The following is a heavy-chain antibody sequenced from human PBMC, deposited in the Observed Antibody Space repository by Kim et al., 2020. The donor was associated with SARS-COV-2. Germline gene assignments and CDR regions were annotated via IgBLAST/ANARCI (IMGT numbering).Heavy chain of an antibody. Sequence: SETLSLTCAVYGGSFSGYYWSWIRQPPGKGLEWIGEINHSGSTNYNPSLKSRVTISVDTSKNQFSLKLSSVTAADTAVYYCARDRYCSSTSCYGIDPWGQGTLVTVSS. D-gene: IGHD2-2*01. CDR3: ARDRYCSSTSCYGIDP. CDR2: INHSGST. CDR1: GGSFSGYY. V-gene: IGHV4-34*01. J-gene: IGHJ5*02.